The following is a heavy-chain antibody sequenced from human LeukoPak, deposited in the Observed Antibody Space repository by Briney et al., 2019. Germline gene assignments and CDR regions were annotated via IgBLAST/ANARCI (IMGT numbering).Heavy chain of an antibody. V-gene: IGHV4-39*07. J-gene: IGHJ6*03. D-gene: IGHD5-18*01. Sequence: TSETLSLTCTVSGGSISSSSYYWGWIRQPPGKGLEWIGSIYYSGSTYYNPSLKSRVTISVDTSKNQFSLKLSSVTAADTAVYYCAREGRIQLWFSRTLYYYYMDVWGKGTTVTVSS. CDR3: AREGRIQLWFSRTLYYYYMDV. CDR2: IYYSGST. CDR1: GGSISSSSYY.